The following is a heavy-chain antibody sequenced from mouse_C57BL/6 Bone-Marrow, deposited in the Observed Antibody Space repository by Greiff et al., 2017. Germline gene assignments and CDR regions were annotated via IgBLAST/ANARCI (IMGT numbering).Heavy chain of an antibody. V-gene: IGHV1-64*01. CDR3: TRRDTYFDY. CDR1: GYTFTSYW. D-gene: IGHD2-10*02. CDR2: IHPNSGST. J-gene: IGHJ2*01. Sequence: VQLQQPGAELVKPGASVKLSCKASGYTFTSYWMHWVKQRPGQGLEWIGKIHPNSGSTNYNEKFKSKATLTVDKSSNTAYMQLRSLTSEDSAVYCSTRRDTYFDYWGQGTTLTVSS.